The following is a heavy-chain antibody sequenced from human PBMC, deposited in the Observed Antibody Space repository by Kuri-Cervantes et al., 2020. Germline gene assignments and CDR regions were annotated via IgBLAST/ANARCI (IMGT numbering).Heavy chain of an antibody. CDR2: ISAYNGNT. D-gene: IGHD3-9*01. J-gene: IGHJ3*02. Sequence: ASVNVSCKASGYTFTSYGISWVRQAPGQGLEWMGWISAYNGNTNYAQKLQGRVTMTTDASTSTAYMELRSLRSDDTAVYYCARVRTLRYFDWFAHDAFDIWGQGTMVTVSS. CDR1: GYTFTSYG. CDR3: ARVRTLRYFDWFAHDAFDI. V-gene: IGHV1-18*01.